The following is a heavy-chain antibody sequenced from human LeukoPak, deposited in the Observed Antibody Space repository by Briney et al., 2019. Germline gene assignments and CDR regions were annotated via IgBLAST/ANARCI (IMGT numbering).Heavy chain of an antibody. CDR3: ARESYDRSGNYPRDFDS. J-gene: IGHJ4*02. Sequence: PGGSLTLSCAASGFTFSRHGMNWVRLAPGKGLEWISSISSGSIYAHYSDSVEGRFSISRDDANSFLYLQMSSLRAEDTAVYYCARESYDRSGNYPRDFDSWGQGTLVTVSS. D-gene: IGHD3-22*01. V-gene: IGHV3-21*01. CDR2: ISSGSIYA. CDR1: GFTFSRHG.